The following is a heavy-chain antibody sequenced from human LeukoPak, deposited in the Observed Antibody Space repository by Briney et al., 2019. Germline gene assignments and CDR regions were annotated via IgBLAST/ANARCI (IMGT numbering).Heavy chain of an antibody. CDR2: IKQDRSEK. V-gene: IGHV3-7*01. D-gene: IGHD6-19*01. J-gene: IGHJ3*02. CDR1: GFTFSSYW. Sequence: PGGCLRLSCAASGFTFSSYWISWVRQAPGKGLEWVANIKQDRSEKYYVDSVKGRFTISRDNAKNSLYLQMNSLRAEDTAVYYCARPSDPLPLRQQWLVTDIFDIWGQGTMVTVSS. CDR3: ARPSDPLPLRQQWLVTDIFDI.